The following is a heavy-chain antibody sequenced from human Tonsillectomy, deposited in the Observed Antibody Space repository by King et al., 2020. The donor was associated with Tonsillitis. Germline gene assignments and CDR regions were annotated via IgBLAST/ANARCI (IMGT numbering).Heavy chain of an antibody. J-gene: IGHJ6*03. V-gene: IGHV4-31*01. CDR1: GDSISSGGYY. Sequence: HVPLQESGPGLVRPTQTLSLTCTVSGDSISSGGYYWSWIRQHPGKGLEWIGYIYYSGSTYYNPSLKSLVTISVDTSKNQFSLKLSSVTAADTAVYYCARGKPSGIMISFGGHYMDVWGKGTTVTVSS. D-gene: IGHD3-16*01. CDR3: ARGKPSGIMISFGGHYMDV. CDR2: IYYSGST.